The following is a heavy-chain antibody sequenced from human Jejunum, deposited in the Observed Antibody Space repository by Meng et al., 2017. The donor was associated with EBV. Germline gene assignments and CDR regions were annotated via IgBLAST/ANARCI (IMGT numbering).Heavy chain of an antibody. CDR3: ARSSGGVVADYFDY. CDR2: VIPIFATA. D-gene: IGHD3-16*02. J-gene: IGHJ4*02. V-gene: IGHV1-69*06. CDR1: GGTVSNYA. Sequence: RLVQCGAEVKKPCSSLKVSCKASGGTVSNYAFSWVRQAPGQRLEWMGGVIPIFATANYAQRFQSRVTITADKSTSTAYMELRSLRSAETAVYYCARSSGGVVADYFDYWGQGTLVTVSS.